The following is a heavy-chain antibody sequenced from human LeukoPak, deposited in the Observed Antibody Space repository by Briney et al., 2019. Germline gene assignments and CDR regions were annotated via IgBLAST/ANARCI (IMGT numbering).Heavy chain of an antibody. CDR3: ARTSIVGATTGYYYGMDV. V-gene: IGHV4-59*08. Sequence: KTSETLSLTCTVSGGSISSYYWSWIRQPPGKGLEWIGYIYYSGSTNYNPSLKSRVTISVDTSKNQFSLKLSSVTAADTAVYYCARTSIVGATTGYYYGMDVWGQGTTVTVSS. CDR2: IYYSGST. J-gene: IGHJ6*02. CDR1: GGSISSYY. D-gene: IGHD1-26*01.